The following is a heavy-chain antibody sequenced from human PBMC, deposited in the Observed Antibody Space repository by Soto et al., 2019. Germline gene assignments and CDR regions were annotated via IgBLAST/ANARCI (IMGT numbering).Heavy chain of an antibody. Sequence: QVQLQESGPGLVKPSETLSLTCTVSGGAISSYYWSWIRQPPGKGLEWIGYIYYMGSTNYNPSLKSPVTISVATSKNQFSLPPTSVTAADTAVYYCARYGSGSSAGFDPWGQGTLVTVSS. D-gene: IGHD3-10*01. J-gene: IGHJ5*02. V-gene: IGHV4-59*01. CDR3: ARYGSGSSAGFDP. CDR2: IYYMGST. CDR1: GGAISSYY.